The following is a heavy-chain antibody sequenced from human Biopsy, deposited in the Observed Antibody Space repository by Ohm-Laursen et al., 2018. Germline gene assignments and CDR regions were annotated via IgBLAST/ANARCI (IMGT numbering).Heavy chain of an antibody. CDR2: ISYDGSGE. CDR1: GFTFTSNA. CDR3: ARDGKRWDYSTYFSWHFDL. J-gene: IGHJ2*01. V-gene: IGHV3-30*03. D-gene: IGHD4-11*01. Sequence: SLRLSCAASGFTFTSNAMHWVRQAPGTGLGWVAVISYDGSGEYYADSLQGRFIISRDNPKNTVDLQMNSLRAEDTAVYFCARDGKRWDYSTYFSWHFDLWGRGTLVTVSS.